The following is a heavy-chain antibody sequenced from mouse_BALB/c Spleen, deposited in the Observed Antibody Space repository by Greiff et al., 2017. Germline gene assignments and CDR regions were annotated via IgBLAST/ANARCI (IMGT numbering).Heavy chain of an antibody. J-gene: IGHJ1*01. D-gene: IGHD2-1*01. Sequence: DVKLVESGGGFVQPGGSMKLSCAASGFNFSDSWMDWVRQSPEKGLEWVAEIRSKANNHATYYAESVPVRFTISRDDSKSRVYLQMNSLRAEDTVIYYCTRDGNYPPYWYFDVWGAGTTVTVSS. CDR1: GFNFSDSW. CDR3: TRDGNYPPYWYFDV. V-gene: IGHV6-6*01. CDR2: IRSKANNHAT.